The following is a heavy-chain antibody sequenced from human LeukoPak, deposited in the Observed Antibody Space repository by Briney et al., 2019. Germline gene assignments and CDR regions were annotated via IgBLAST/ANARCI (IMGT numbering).Heavy chain of an antibody. CDR2: ISSSSYI. J-gene: IGHJ4*02. V-gene: IGHV3-21*01. D-gene: IGHD6-13*01. CDR3: AKFIAAPFYFDY. Sequence: NAGGSLRLSCAASGFTFSSYSMYWVRQAPGKGLEWVSCISSSSYIYYADSVKGRFTISRDNAKNSLYLQMNSLRAEDTAVYYCAKFIAAPFYFDYWGQGTLVTVSS. CDR1: GFTFSSYS.